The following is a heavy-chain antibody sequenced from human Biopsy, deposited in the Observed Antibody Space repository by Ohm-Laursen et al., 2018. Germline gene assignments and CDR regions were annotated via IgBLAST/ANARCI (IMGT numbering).Heavy chain of an antibody. CDR3: ARRSAANWYFNL. Sequence: SDTLSLTCTVSGGSITSYSWSWIRQPPGKGLEPIGYIYNTGDTTYNPSLQSRATISLDTSNNQLSLRLRSVTAADAAVYYCARRSAANWYFNLWGRGTLVTVSS. CDR2: IYNTGDT. J-gene: IGHJ2*01. D-gene: IGHD6-25*01. CDR1: GGSITSYS. V-gene: IGHV4-59*08.